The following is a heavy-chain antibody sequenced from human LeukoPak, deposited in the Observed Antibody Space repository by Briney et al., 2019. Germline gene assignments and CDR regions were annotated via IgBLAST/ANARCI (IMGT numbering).Heavy chain of an antibody. J-gene: IGHJ6*04. CDR3: AELGITMIGGV. Sequence: GGSLRLSCAASGLSFNSYEMNWVRQAPGKGLEWVSYISSSGSTIYYADSVKGRFTISRDNAKNSLYLQMNSLRAEDTAVYYCAELGITMIGGVWGKGTTVTISS. CDR1: GLSFNSYE. V-gene: IGHV3-48*03. CDR2: ISSSGSTI. D-gene: IGHD3-10*02.